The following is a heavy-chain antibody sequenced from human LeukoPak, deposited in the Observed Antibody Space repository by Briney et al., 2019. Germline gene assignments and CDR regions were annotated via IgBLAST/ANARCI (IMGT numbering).Heavy chain of an antibody. D-gene: IGHD1-26*01. V-gene: IGHV3-7*01. CDR3: GRDPYSGNYGNYYYYYMDV. Sequence: GGSLRLSCAAPGFAFTSYWMSWVRQAPGKGLEWVANIKDDGAETYYVDSVKGRFTISRDNAKNLLYLQMNNLRAEDTAVYYCGRDPYSGNYGNYYYYYMDVWGKGTTVTISS. CDR1: GFAFTSYW. CDR2: IKDDGAET. J-gene: IGHJ6*03.